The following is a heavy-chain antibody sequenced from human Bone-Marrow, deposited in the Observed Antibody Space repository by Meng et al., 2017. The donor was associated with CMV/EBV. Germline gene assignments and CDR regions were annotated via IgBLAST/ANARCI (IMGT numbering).Heavy chain of an antibody. V-gene: IGHV3-23*01. D-gene: IGHD2-2*01. CDR2: ISGSGGTT. J-gene: IGHJ4*02. CDR1: GFTFSSYS. Sequence: GESLKISCAASGFTFSSYSMNWVRQAPGQGLEWVSTISGSGGTTSYVDSVQGRFIVSRDNSRNTLYLQMSSLRAEDTAIYYCAKDRCSTTSCPLDYWGQGTLVTVSS. CDR3: AKDRCSTTSCPLDY.